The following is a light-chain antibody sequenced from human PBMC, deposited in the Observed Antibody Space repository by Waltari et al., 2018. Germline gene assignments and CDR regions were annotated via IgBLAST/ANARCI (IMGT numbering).Light chain of an antibody. J-gene: IGLJ3*02. CDR2: GKN. CDR1: SLRIYY. V-gene: IGLV3-19*01. Sequence: SSELTQDPAVSVALGQTVRITCQGASLRIYYASWYQQKPGQAPVLVIYGKNNRPSGIPDRFSGSNSGNTASLTITGSQAEDEADYYCNSRDSSGNHWVFGGGTKLTVL. CDR3: NSRDSSGNHWV.